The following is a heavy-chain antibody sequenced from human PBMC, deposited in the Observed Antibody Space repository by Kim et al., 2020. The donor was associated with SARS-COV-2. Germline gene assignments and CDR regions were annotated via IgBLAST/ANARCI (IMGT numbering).Heavy chain of an antibody. CDR1: GFTFSDYD. D-gene: IGHD4-17*01. CDR3: AKLTTVAPSDY. V-gene: IGHV3-30*18. J-gene: IGHJ4*02. CDR2: ISYDGRNK. Sequence: GGSLRLSCAASGFTFSDYDMHWVRQAPGKWLEWVAVISYDGRNKYYADSVKGRFTISRDNSKNTLHLQMNSLSAEDTSVYYCAKLTTVAPSDYWGQGTLVIVSS.